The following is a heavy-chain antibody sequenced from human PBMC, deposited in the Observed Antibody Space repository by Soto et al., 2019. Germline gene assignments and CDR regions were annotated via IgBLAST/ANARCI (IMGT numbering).Heavy chain of an antibody. Sequence: SVKVCYKASVGTFSSYAISWVRHAPGQGLEWMGGIIPILGTANYAQKFQGRVTITADESTSTAYMELSSLRSGDTAVYYCAREGGGNSHDAFDIWGQGTMVTVSS. CDR3: AREGGGNSHDAFDI. CDR1: VGTFSSYA. CDR2: IIPILGTA. V-gene: IGHV1-69*13. J-gene: IGHJ3*02. D-gene: IGHD2-21*02.